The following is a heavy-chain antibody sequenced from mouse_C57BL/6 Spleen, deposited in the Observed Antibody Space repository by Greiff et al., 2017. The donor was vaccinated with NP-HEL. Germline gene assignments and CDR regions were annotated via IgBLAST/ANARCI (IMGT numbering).Heavy chain of an antibody. D-gene: IGHD2-4*01. CDR2: IYPGDGDT. CDR3: ARYGYYDTPYAMDY. CDR1: GYAFSSSW. J-gene: IGHJ4*01. Sequence: VQLQESGPELVKPGASVKISCKASGYAFSSSWMNWVKQRPGKGLEWIGRIYPGDGDTNYNGKFKGKATLTADKSSSTAYMQLSSLTSEDSAVYFCARYGYYDTPYAMDYWGQGTSVTVSS. V-gene: IGHV1-82*01.